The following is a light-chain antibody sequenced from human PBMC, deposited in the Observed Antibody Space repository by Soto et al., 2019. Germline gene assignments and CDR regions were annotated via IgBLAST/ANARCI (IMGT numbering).Light chain of an antibody. Sequence: EIVLTQSPATLSLSPGERATLSCRASQSVNNYLAWYQQKPGQAPRLLIYDASSRATDIPARFSGSGSGTDYTLTISSLEPEDFATYYCHQRSNWPLTFGGGTKVEIK. CDR3: HQRSNWPLT. CDR2: DAS. CDR1: QSVNNY. J-gene: IGKJ4*01. V-gene: IGKV3-11*01.